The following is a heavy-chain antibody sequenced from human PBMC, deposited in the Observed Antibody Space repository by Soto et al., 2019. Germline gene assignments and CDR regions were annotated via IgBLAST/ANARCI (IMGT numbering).Heavy chain of an antibody. D-gene: IGHD3-22*01. Sequence: PSETLSLACTVSAGSITTSYWSWIRQPLGKALEWIGYISYRGSTNYNPSLKSRLTISIDTSKSQISLKLTSMTTADTAVYYCVSSGIVGREVNTWFDPWGQGTLVTSPQ. CDR1: AGSITTSY. CDR2: ISYRGST. V-gene: IGHV4-59*01. CDR3: VSSGIVGREVNTWFDP. J-gene: IGHJ5*02.